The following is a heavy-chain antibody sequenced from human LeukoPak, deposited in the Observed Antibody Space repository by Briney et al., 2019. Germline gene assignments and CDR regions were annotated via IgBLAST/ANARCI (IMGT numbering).Heavy chain of an antibody. CDR1: GFTFSSYW. D-gene: IGHD6-19*01. V-gene: IGHV3-7*04. CDR2: IKQDGSEK. CDR3: ARGSPGWYGDAFDI. J-gene: IGHJ3*02. Sequence: LTGGSLRLSCAAPGFTFSSYWMSWVRQAPGKGLEWVANIKQDGSEKYYVDSVKGRFTISIDNAKNSLYLQMNSLRAEDTAVYYCARGSPGWYGDAFDIWGQGTMVTVSS.